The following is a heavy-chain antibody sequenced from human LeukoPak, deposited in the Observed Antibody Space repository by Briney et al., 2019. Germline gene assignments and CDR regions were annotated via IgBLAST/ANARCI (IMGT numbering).Heavy chain of an antibody. D-gene: IGHD6-13*01. CDR3: ARDSSSWPNWFDP. Sequence: GGSLRLSCAASGFTFSTYSMNWVRQAPGKGLEWVSSISSSGSYIYYADSVKGRFTISRDNAKNSLYLQMNSLRAEDTAVYYCARDSSSWPNWFDPWGQGTLVTVSS. CDR1: GFTFSTYS. CDR2: ISSSGSYI. J-gene: IGHJ5*02. V-gene: IGHV3-21*01.